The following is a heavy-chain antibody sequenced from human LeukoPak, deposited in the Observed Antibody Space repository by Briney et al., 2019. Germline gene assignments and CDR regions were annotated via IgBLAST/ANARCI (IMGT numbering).Heavy chain of an antibody. CDR1: GFTFSSYG. CDR2: ISGSGGST. D-gene: IGHD5-12*01. V-gene: IGHV3-23*01. CDR3: ARVEASGYDYGAFDY. J-gene: IGHJ4*02. Sequence: SGGSLRLSCAASGFTFSSYGMSGVRQAPGKGLEWVSAISGSGGSTYYADSVKGRFTISRDNAKNSLYLQMSSLRADDTAVYYCARVEASGYDYGAFDYWGQGTLVTVSS.